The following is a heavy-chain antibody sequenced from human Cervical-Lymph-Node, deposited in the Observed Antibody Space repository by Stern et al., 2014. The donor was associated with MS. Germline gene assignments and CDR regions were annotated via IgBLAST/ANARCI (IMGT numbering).Heavy chain of an antibody. J-gene: IGHJ5*01. D-gene: IGHD6-19*01. Sequence: EVQLVESGGGLVQPGGSQRLSCVASGSTFSTSWMSWVRQAPGKGLEWVANIKRDGSETYYLDSVKGRFTISRDNAKSSLYLEMNSLRAEDTAVYYCTRFLQSGWSDLFYSWGRGTLVTVSS. CDR3: TRFLQSGWSDLFYS. V-gene: IGHV3-7*01. CDR1: GSTFSTSW. CDR2: IKRDGSET.